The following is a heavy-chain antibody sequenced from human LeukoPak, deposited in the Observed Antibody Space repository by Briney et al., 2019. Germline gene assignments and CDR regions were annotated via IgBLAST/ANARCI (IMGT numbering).Heavy chain of an antibody. CDR2: IYYSGST. V-gene: IGHV4-39*01. Sequence: SETLSLTCTVSGGSISSSSYYWGWIRQPPGKGLEWSGSIYYSGSTYYNPSLKSRVTISVDTSKNQFSRKLSSVTAADTAVYCCATQATVTGKFDYWGQGTLVTVSS. CDR3: ATQATVTGKFDY. J-gene: IGHJ4*02. CDR1: GGSISSSSYY. D-gene: IGHD4-17*01.